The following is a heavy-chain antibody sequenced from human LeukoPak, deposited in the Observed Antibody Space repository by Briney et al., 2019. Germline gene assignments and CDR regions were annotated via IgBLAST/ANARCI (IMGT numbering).Heavy chain of an antibody. Sequence: GGSLRLSCVVSGFPFTNNPMNWVRQAPGKGLEGVSYISNDITTTYYAESVKGRFTISRDNAKNSLYLQMNSLRVEDTAVYYCARDGGKSYEIDYWGQGTLVTVPS. CDR2: ISNDITTT. D-gene: IGHD5-18*01. CDR3: ARDGGKSYEIDY. J-gene: IGHJ4*02. CDR1: GFPFTNNP. V-gene: IGHV3-48*01.